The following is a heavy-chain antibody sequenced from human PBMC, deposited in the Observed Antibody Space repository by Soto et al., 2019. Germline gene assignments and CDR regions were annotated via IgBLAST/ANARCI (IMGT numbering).Heavy chain of an antibody. CDR2: IYHSGST. J-gene: IGHJ5*02. D-gene: IGHD3-10*01. CDR1: GYSISSGYY. V-gene: IGHV4-38-2*01. CDR3: ARAYGSGSYDWFDP. Sequence: PSETLSLTCAVSGYSISSGYYWGWIRQPPGKGLEWIGSIYHSGSTYYNPSLKSRVTISVDTSKNQFSLKLSSVTAADTAVYYCARAYGSGSYDWFDPWGQGTQVTAPQ.